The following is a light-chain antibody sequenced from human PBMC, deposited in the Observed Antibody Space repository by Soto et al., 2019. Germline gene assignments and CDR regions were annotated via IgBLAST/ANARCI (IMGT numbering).Light chain of an antibody. Sequence: EIVLTQSPATLSLSPGERATLSCRASQGVSSYLAWFQQKPGQAPSLLIYDASNRATGIPARFSGSGPGTDFTLTISSLEPEDFAVYYCQHRSNWLTFGGGTKVEIK. CDR2: DAS. V-gene: IGKV3D-11*01. J-gene: IGKJ4*01. CDR3: QHRSNWLT. CDR1: QGVSSY.